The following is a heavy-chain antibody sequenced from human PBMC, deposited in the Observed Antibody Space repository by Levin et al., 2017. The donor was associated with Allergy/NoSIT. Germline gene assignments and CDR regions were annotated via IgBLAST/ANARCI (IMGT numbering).Heavy chain of an antibody. CDR2: NYHTGAT. Sequence: SETLSLTCTVSGGSLSSGDYYWSWIRQPPGKGLEWIGYNYHTGATYYNPSLKTRLSMSVDTSKNQFSLNLNSVTVADTAVYYCGRGNRGIDYWGQGTLVTVSS. J-gene: IGHJ4*02. CDR1: GGSLSSGDYY. V-gene: IGHV4-30-4*01. CDR3: GRGNRGIDY.